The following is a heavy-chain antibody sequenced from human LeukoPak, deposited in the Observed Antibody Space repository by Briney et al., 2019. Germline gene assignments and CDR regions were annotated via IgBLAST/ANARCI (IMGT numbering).Heavy chain of an antibody. D-gene: IGHD5-12*01. V-gene: IGHV4-39*07. CDR3: ARGKGYSGYGYYYYMDV. J-gene: IGHJ6*03. CDR2: IYYSGST. Sequence: SETLSLTCTVSGGSISSSNYYWGWIRQPPGKGLEWIGSIYYSGSTYYSPSLKSRVTISVDTSKNQFSLKLSSVTAADTAVYYCARGKGYSGYGYYYYMDVWGKGTTVTVSS. CDR1: GGSISSSNYY.